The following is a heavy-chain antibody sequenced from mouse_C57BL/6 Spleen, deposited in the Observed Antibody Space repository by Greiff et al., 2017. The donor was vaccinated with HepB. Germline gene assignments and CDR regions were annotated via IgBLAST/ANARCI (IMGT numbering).Heavy chain of an antibody. J-gene: IGHJ4*01. Sequence: QVQLQQSGPELVKPGASVKISCKASGYAFSSSWMNWVKQRPGKGLEWIGRIYPGDGDTNYNGKFKGKATLTADKSSSTAYMQLSSLTSEDSAVYFCARVETAQDNYYAMDYWGQGTSVTVSS. CDR1: GYAFSSSW. D-gene: IGHD3-2*02. CDR2: IYPGDGDT. CDR3: ARVETAQDNYYAMDY. V-gene: IGHV1-82*01.